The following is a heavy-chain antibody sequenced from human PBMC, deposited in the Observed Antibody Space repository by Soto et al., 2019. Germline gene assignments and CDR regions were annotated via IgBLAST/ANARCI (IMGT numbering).Heavy chain of an antibody. V-gene: IGHV4-30-4*01. Sequence: QVQLQESGPGLVKPSQTLSLTCTVSGGSISSGDYYWSWIRQPPGKGLEWIGYIYYSGSTYYNPSLKSRVTIXVXTSXNQFSLKLSSVTAADTAVYYCASAGLEWSYNSFDPWGQGTLVTVSS. CDR3: ASAGLEWSYNSFDP. J-gene: IGHJ5*02. CDR2: IYYSGST. CDR1: GGSISSGDYY. D-gene: IGHD3-3*01.